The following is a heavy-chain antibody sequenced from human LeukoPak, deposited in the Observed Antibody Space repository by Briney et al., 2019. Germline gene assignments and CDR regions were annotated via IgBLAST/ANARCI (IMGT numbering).Heavy chain of an antibody. CDR1: GGSISSYY. CDR2: IYYSGST. D-gene: IGHD3-22*01. Sequence: SETLSLTCTVSGGSISSYYWSWLRQPPGKGLEWIGYIYYSGSTNYNPSLKSRVTISVDTSKNQFSLKLSSVTAADTAVYYCARALRVVITPGWYFDFWGRGTLVTVSS. V-gene: IGHV4-59*01. J-gene: IGHJ2*01. CDR3: ARALRVVITPGWYFDF.